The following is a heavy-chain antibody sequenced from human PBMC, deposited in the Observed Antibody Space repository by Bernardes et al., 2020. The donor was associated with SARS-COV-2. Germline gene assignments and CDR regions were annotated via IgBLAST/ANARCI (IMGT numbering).Heavy chain of an antibody. D-gene: IGHD3-10*01. CDR3: AKKGSTDTGSGNYYRLDS. Sequence: GGSLRLSCSASGFSFSTYAMSWVRQAPGKGLEWLSAISRDSIYIFYADSIKGRFTTSRDNSKNTLYLQMNSQRVEDTAMYYCAKKGSTDTGSGNYYRLDSWGQGSLVTVSA. CDR1: GFSFSTYA. CDR2: ISRDSIYI. V-gene: IGHV3-23*01. J-gene: IGHJ4*02.